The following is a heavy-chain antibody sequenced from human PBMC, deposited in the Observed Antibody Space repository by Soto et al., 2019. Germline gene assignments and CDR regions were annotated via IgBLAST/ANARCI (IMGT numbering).Heavy chain of an antibody. J-gene: IGHJ4*02. D-gene: IGHD3-10*01. Sequence: PSETLSLTCAVSGGSISSSNWWSWVRQPPGKGLEWIGEIYHSGSTNYNPSLKSRVTISVDKSKNQFSLKLSSVTAADTALYYCASVDFSYYYGSNGPVWGQGTLVTVSS. CDR1: GGSISSSNW. V-gene: IGHV4-4*02. CDR3: ASVDFSYYYGSNGPV. CDR2: IYHSGST.